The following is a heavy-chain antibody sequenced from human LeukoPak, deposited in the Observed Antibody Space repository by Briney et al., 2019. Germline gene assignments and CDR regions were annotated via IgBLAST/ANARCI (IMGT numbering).Heavy chain of an antibody. Sequence: SETMSLTCAVYGGSFSGYYWSWIRQPPGKGLEWIGEINHSGSTNYNPSLKSRVTISVDTSKNQFSLKLSSVTAADTAVYYCARGGYRIFGVVNYYFDYWRQGTLVTVSS. CDR3: ARGGYRIFGVVNYYFDY. J-gene: IGHJ4*02. CDR2: INHSGST. CDR1: GGSFSGYY. D-gene: IGHD3-3*01. V-gene: IGHV4-34*01.